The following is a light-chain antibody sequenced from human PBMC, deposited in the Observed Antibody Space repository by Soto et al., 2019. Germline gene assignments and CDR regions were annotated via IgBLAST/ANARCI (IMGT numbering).Light chain of an antibody. V-gene: IGKV3-20*01. CDR1: QTVSSNY. CDR3: QQYGSSPWT. CDR2: GAS. Sequence: EIVLTQSPGTLSLSPGERAALSCRASQTVSSNYLAGYQQKPGQAPRLLIYGASSRATGIPDRFSGSGSGTDFTLTISRLDPEDFAVYYCQQYGSSPWTFGQGTKVEIK. J-gene: IGKJ1*01.